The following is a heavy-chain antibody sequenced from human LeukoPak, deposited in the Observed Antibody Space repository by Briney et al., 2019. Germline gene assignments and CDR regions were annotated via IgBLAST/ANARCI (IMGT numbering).Heavy chain of an antibody. CDR2: LYSSGST. V-gene: IGHV4-4*07. Sequence: PSETLSLTCTVSGGSISSYYWNWIRQPAGKGLEWIGRLYSSGSTNYNPSLKSRVTMSVDTSKNQFSLKLNSVTAADTAVYYCARESAIFGVFIVAFDYWGQGALVTVSS. CDR1: GGSISSYY. D-gene: IGHD3-3*01. J-gene: IGHJ4*02. CDR3: ARESAIFGVFIVAFDY.